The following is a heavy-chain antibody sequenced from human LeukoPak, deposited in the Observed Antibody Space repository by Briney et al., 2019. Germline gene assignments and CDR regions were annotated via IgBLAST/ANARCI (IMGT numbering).Heavy chain of an antibody. CDR3: ARDLGYGSGSSFYYYGMDV. D-gene: IGHD3-10*01. Sequence: GGSLRLSCAASGFTFSSYWMHWVRQAPGKGLVWVSRINTDGSSTSYADSVKGRFTISRDNAKNTLYLQMNSLRAEDTAVYYCARDLGYGSGSSFYYYGMDVWGQGTTVTVSS. CDR2: INTDGSST. CDR1: GFTFSSYW. J-gene: IGHJ6*02. V-gene: IGHV3-74*01.